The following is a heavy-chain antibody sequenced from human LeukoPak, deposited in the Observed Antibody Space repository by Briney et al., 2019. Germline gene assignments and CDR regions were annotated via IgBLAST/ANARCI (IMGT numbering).Heavy chain of an antibody. CDR2: IIPIFGIA. V-gene: IGHV1-69*04. CDR3: ARDLTYYYDSSGYYPFDY. Sequence: ASVAVSCEASGGTFSSYAISWVRQAPGQGLEWMGRIIPIFGIANYAQKFQGRVTITADKSTSTAYMELSSLRSEDTAVYYCARDLTYYYDSSGYYPFDYWGQGTLVTVSS. D-gene: IGHD3-22*01. J-gene: IGHJ4*02. CDR1: GGTFSSYA.